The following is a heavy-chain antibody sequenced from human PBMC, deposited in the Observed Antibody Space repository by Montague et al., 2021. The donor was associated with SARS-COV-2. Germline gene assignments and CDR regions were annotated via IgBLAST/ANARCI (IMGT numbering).Heavy chain of an antibody. CDR3: ARLRGAGLNYFDY. V-gene: IGHV4-61*02. Sequence: TLSLTCTVSGGSISSGSYYWSWVRQPAGKALEWIGRFYTSGSTNYNPSLKSRVTISVDTSKNHFSLKLSSVTAADTAVYYCARLRGAGLNYFDYWGQGTLVTVSS. CDR2: FYTSGST. J-gene: IGHJ4*02. CDR1: GGSISSGSYY. D-gene: IGHD6-19*01.